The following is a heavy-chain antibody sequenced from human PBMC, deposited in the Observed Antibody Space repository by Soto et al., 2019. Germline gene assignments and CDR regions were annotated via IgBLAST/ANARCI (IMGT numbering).Heavy chain of an antibody. D-gene: IGHD2-2*01. Sequence: SETLSLTCTVSGGSVSSGGYYWSWIRQHPGKGLEWIGYIYYSGSTYYNPSLKSRVTISVDTSKNQFSLKLRSVTAADTAVYYCARDIVVVPAPPRKDDYYYYGIDVWGPGTNLTV. V-gene: IGHV4-31*03. J-gene: IGHJ6*02. CDR1: GGSVSSGGYY. CDR2: IYYSGST. CDR3: ARDIVVVPAPPRKDDYYYYGIDV.